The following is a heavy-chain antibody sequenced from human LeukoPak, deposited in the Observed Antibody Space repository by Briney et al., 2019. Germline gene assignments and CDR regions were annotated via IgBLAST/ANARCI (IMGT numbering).Heavy chain of an antibody. D-gene: IGHD3-10*01. CDR3: VGSSVFDY. CDR2: IYSGGRT. J-gene: IGHJ4*02. CDR1: GFTVSSNY. Sequence: PGGSQRLSCVASGFTVSSNYMSWVRQAPGKGLEWVSVIYSGGRTYYADSVKGRFTISRDNSKNTLYLQMNSLRAEDTAVYYCVGSSVFDYWGQGTLVTVSS. V-gene: IGHV3-53*01.